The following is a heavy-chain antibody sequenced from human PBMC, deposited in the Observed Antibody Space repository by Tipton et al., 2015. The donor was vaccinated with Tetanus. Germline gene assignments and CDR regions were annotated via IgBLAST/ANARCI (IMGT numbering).Heavy chain of an antibody. D-gene: IGHD1-14*01. CDR1: GFNFSSRW. J-gene: IGHJ4*02. CDR3: ARLDNHHSGY. Sequence: SLRLSCVASGFNFSSRWMGWARQAPGKGLESVANINQDGSEKYYVDSVRGRFTISRDNAKNSLHLQMNSLRTEDTAVYYCARLDNHHSGYWGQGTLVSVSS. V-gene: IGHV3-7*01. CDR2: INQDGSEK.